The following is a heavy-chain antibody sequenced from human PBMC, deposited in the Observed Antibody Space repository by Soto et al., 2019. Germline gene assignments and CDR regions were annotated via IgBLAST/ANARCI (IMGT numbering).Heavy chain of an antibody. CDR2: INPSGGST. Sequence: GASVKVSCKASGYTFTSYYMHWVRQAPGQGLEWMGIINPSGGSTSYAQKFQGRVTMTRDTSTSTVYMELSSLRSEDTAVYYCARDRKDYYGSGSSLDYWGQGTLVTSPQ. D-gene: IGHD3-10*01. V-gene: IGHV1-46*01. J-gene: IGHJ4*02. CDR3: ARDRKDYYGSGSSLDY. CDR1: GYTFTSYY.